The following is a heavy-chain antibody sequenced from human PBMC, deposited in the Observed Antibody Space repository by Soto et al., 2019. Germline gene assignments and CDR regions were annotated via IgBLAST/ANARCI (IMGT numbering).Heavy chain of an antibody. CDR3: AKESLWGHYDSSGRTFDY. CDR2: ISYDGSNK. J-gene: IGHJ4*02. V-gene: IGHV3-30*18. D-gene: IGHD3-22*01. CDR1: GFTFSSYG. Sequence: PGGSLRLSCAASGFTFSSYGMHWVRQAPGKGLEWVAVISYDGSNKYYADSVKGRFTISRDNSKNTLYLQMNSLRAEDTAVYYCAKESLWGHYDSSGRTFDYWGQGTLVTVSS.